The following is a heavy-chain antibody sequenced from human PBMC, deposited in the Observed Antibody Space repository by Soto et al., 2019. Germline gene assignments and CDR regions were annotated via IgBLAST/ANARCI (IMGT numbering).Heavy chain of an antibody. CDR1: GFTFSSYA. CDR3: AKDSLRGEVPAALNFDD. V-gene: IGHV3-23*01. CDR2: ISGSGGST. J-gene: IGHJ4*02. D-gene: IGHD2-2*01. Sequence: PGGSLRLSCAASGFTFSSYAMSWVRQAPGKGLEWVSAISGSGGSTYYADSVKGRFSISRDNSKNTLYVHMHTLREDDTAVYYCAKDSLRGEVPAALNFDDWGRGTLVTVSS.